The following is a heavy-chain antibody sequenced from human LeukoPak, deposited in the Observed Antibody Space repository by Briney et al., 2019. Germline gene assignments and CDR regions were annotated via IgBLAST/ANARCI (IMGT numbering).Heavy chain of an antibody. CDR2: ISAYNGNT. CDR1: GYTFPDYG. D-gene: IGHD2-15*01. J-gene: IGHJ6*02. CDR3: ARDGRGGVVVYYYGMDV. Sequence: ASVKVSCKASGYTFPDYGISWVRQAPGQGLEWMGWISAYNGNTNYAQNFQGRVTMTTDTSTSTAYMELRSLRSDDTAVYYCARDGRGGVVVYYYGMDVWGQGTTVTVSS. V-gene: IGHV1-18*01.